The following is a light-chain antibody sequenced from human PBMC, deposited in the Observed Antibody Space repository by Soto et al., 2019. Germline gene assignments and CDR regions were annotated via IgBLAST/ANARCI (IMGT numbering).Light chain of an antibody. CDR3: QLYGSSART. J-gene: IGKJ1*01. CDR2: GAS. V-gene: IGKV3-20*01. Sequence: EVVLTQSPATLSLSPGDSATLSCRASRSISSYLAWYQQKPGQAPRLLIYGASSRATGIPDRFSGSGSGTDFTLTISRLEPEDFAVYYCQLYGSSARTFGQGTKVDIK. CDR1: RSISSY.